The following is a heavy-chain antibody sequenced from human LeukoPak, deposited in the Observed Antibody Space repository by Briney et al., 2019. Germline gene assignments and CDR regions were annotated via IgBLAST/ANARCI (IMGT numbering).Heavy chain of an antibody. J-gene: IGHJ5*02. CDR1: GYSFTSYR. CDR3: ARLIHSGSYSKGFDP. Sequence: GESLKISCKGSGYSFTSYRIGWVRQMPGKGLEWMGIIYPGDSDTRYSPSFQGQVTISADKSISTAYLQWSSLKASDTAMYYCARLIHSGSYSKGFDPWGQGTLVTVSS. D-gene: IGHD3-10*01. V-gene: IGHV5-51*01. CDR2: IYPGDSDT.